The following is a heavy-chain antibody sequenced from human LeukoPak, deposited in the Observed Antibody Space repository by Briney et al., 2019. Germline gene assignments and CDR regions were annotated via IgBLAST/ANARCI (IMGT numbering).Heavy chain of an antibody. CDR1: GFRFSSYA. CDR2: ISGSGDST. Sequence: GGSLRLSCATSGFRFSSYAMSWVRQAPGKGLEWVSAISGSGDSTYYADSVKGRFTISRDKSKNTLFLQMNSLSAEDTAVYYCAKDGYDTNPGGRVSLDYWGQGTLVTVSS. J-gene: IGHJ4*02. CDR3: AKDGYDTNPGGRVSLDY. D-gene: IGHD2-8*01. V-gene: IGHV3-23*01.